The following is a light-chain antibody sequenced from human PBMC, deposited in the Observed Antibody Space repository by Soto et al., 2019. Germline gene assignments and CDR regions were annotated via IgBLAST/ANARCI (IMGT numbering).Light chain of an antibody. J-gene: IGLJ1*01. CDR3: CSYVGGYSYV. Sequence: QSVLTQPRSVSGSPGQSVTVSCIGTSSDVGDYNSVSWYQQHPGKAPKLMIYDVSKRPSGVPDRFSGSKSGNTASLPISGLQAEDEADYYCCSYVGGYSYVFGIGTKVT. CDR1: SSDVGDYNS. V-gene: IGLV2-11*01. CDR2: DVS.